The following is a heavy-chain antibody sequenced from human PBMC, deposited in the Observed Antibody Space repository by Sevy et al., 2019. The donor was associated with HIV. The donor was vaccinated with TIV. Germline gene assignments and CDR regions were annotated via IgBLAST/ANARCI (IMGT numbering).Heavy chain of an antibody. Sequence: GGYLRLSCAASGFTVSNNYMSWVRQAPGKGLEWVSVIYTGGSTYYMNSVEGRFTLSRDDSKNTVYLEMNNLSADDTAIYYCARDHGRVQDWYFDLWGRGTLVTVSS. CDR2: IYTGGST. J-gene: IGHJ2*01. CDR3: ARDHGRVQDWYFDL. CDR1: GFTVSNNY. V-gene: IGHV3-53*01.